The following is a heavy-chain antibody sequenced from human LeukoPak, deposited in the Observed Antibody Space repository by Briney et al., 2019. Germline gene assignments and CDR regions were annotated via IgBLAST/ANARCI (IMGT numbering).Heavy chain of an antibody. J-gene: IGHJ4*02. D-gene: IGHD3-10*01. CDR1: GFTFSNAW. CDR3: TTDATGVLLWFGELSTGDY. CDR2: IKSKTDGGTT. V-gene: IGHV3-15*01. Sequence: GGSLRLSCAASGFTFSNAWMSWVRQAPGKGLEWVGRIKSKTDGGTTDYAAPVKGRFTISRDDPKNTLYLQMNSLKTEDTAVYYCTTDATGVLLWFGELSTGDYWGQGTLVTVSS.